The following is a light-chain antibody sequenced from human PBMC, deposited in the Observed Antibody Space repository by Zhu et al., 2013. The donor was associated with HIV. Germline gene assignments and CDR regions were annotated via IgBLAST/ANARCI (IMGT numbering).Light chain of an antibody. CDR3: HQRRNWPPYS. CDR1: QVINTY. V-gene: IGKV3-11*01. J-gene: IGKJ2*03. Sequence: LTQSPSFLSASVGDRVTITCRASQVINTYLAWYQQKPGQAPRLLIYDASKRATGVPARFSGSGSGTDFTLTISSLEPEDCAIYYCHQRRNWPPYSFGQGTKVDI. CDR2: DAS.